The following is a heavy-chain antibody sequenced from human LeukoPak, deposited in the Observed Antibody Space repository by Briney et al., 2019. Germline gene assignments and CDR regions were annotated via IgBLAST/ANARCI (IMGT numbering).Heavy chain of an antibody. Sequence: SVTVSCKASGGTFSSYAISWVRQAPGQGLEWMGGVIPIFGTANYAQKFQGGVTITADESTSTAYMELSSLRSEDTAVYYCARSYDSSGFDYWGQGTLVTVSS. CDR1: GGTFSSYA. D-gene: IGHD3-22*01. CDR3: ARSYDSSGFDY. CDR2: VIPIFGTA. J-gene: IGHJ4*02. V-gene: IGHV1-69*13.